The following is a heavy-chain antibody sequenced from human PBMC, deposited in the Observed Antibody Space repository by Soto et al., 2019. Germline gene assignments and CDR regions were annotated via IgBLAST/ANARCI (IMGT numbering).Heavy chain of an antibody. D-gene: IGHD3-10*01. V-gene: IGHV3-7*05. CDR1: GFTFSDYW. J-gene: IGHJ4*02. CDR2: IKYDGAEK. Sequence: GGSLRLSCAASGFTFSDYWMNWVRQAPGKGLEWVASIKYDGAEKSYVDSVKGRFTISRDNPKNSVYLQMASLRAEDTAVYYCANDGVAPGLYFDYWGQGTPVTVSS. CDR3: ANDGVAPGLYFDY.